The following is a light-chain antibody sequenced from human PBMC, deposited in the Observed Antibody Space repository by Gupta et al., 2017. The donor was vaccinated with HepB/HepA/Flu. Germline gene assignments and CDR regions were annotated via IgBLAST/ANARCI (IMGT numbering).Light chain of an antibody. Sequence: DSVFTQSPSTLSLSPGERATLPCRASQSVSSYLAWYQQKPGQAPRLLIYDASNRATGIPARFSGSGSGTDFTLTISSLEPEDFAVYYCQQRSNWLTFGGGTKVEMK. CDR2: DAS. CDR1: QSVSSY. V-gene: IGKV3-11*01. CDR3: QQRSNWLT. J-gene: IGKJ4*01.